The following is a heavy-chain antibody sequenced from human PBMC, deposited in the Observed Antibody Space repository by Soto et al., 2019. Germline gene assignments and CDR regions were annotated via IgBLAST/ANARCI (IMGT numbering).Heavy chain of an antibody. CDR3: AKGSRGLFWSDNEYFQH. CDR1: GFTFSSYG. CDR2: ISYDGSNK. D-gene: IGHD3-3*01. V-gene: IGHV3-30*18. J-gene: IGHJ1*01. Sequence: QVQLVESGGGVVQPGRSLRLSCAASGFTFSSYGMHCVRQAPGNGLDWVAAISYDGSNKYYADSVKGRFTISSDNSKNTLYLQMNGLRDEDEAVYYCAKGSRGLFWSDNEYFQHWGQCTLVTVSS.